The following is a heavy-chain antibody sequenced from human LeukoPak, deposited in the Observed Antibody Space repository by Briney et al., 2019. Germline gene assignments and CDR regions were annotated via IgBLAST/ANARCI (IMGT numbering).Heavy chain of an antibody. V-gene: IGHV1-69*05. D-gene: IGHD3-22*01. Sequence: GASVKVSCKASGGTFSSYAISWVRQAPGQGLEWMGRIIPIFGTANYAQKFQGRVTITTDESTSTAYMELSSLGSEDTAVYYCASHRTYYYDSDYWGQGTLVTVSS. CDR2: IIPIFGTA. CDR3: ASHRTYYYDSDY. CDR1: GGTFSSYA. J-gene: IGHJ4*02.